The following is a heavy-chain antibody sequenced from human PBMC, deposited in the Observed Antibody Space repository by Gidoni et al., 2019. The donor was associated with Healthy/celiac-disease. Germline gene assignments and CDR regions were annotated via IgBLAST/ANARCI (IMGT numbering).Heavy chain of an antibody. CDR3: ARRGYYYDSSGWDYFDY. CDR2: IYYSGST. V-gene: IGHV4-39*01. D-gene: IGHD3-22*01. CDR1: GGSISSSSYY. Sequence: QLQLQESGPGLVKPSETLSLTCTVSGGSISSSSYYWGWIRQPPGKGLEGIGSIYYSGSTYYNPSLNGRVTLSVDTSKNQFSLKLSSVTAADTAVYYCARRGYYYDSSGWDYFDYWGQGTLVTVSS. J-gene: IGHJ4*02.